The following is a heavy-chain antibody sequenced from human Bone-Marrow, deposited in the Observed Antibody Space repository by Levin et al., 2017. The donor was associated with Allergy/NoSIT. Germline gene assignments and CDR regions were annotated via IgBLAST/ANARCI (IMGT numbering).Heavy chain of an antibody. CDR3: ATEGAISGVPQVRGVHPLHF. V-gene: IGHV1-69*04. J-gene: IGHJ4*02. CDR1: EGTLRWHI. Sequence: TGESLKISCKSSEGTLRWHIVNWVRQAPGQGLEWMGRTVPLINITNYAEKFQDTLTITVDKSADTAFMELSSLGLEDTAVYYCATEGAISGVPQVRGVHPLHFWGQGTRVTVS. D-gene: IGHD3-10*01. CDR2: TVPLINIT.